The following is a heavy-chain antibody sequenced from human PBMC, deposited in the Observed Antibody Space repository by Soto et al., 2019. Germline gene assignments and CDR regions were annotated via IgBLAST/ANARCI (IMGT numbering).Heavy chain of an antibody. V-gene: IGHV3-74*01. CDR2: INSDGSST. CDR3: ARADTAMVKFDYYYYMDV. J-gene: IGHJ6*03. CDR1: GFTFSSYW. Sequence: GGSLRLSCAASGFTFSSYWMHWVRQAPGKGLVWVSRINSDGSSTSHADSVKGRFTISRDNAKNTLYLQMNSLRAEDTAVYYCARADTAMVKFDYYYYMDVWGKGTTVTVSS. D-gene: IGHD5-18*01.